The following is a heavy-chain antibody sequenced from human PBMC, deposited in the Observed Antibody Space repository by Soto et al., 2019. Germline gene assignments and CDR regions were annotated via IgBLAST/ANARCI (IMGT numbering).Heavy chain of an antibody. Sequence: ASVKVSCKASGYTFTGYYMHWVRQAPGQGLEWIGWINPNSGGTNYAQKFQGWVTMTRDTSISTAYMELSRLRSDDTAVYYCARDLRGDYNYYYMDVWGKGTTVTVSS. CDR3: ARDLRGDYNYYYMDV. J-gene: IGHJ6*03. CDR2: INPNSGGT. V-gene: IGHV1-2*04. CDR1: GYTFTGYY.